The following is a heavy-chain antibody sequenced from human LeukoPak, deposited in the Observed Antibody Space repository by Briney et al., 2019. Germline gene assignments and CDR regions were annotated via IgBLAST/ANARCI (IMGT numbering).Heavy chain of an antibody. V-gene: IGHV3-66*01. J-gene: IGHJ4*02. CDR3: AQNYDSSGYYSN. CDR2: IYSGGST. CDR1: GFSVSSNY. Sequence: GGSLRLSCAASGFSVSSNYMSWVRQAPGKGLEWVSVIYSGGSTYYADSVKGRFTISRDNSKNTLYLQMNSLRAEDTAAYYCAQNYDSSGYYSNWGQGTLVTVSS. D-gene: IGHD3-22*01.